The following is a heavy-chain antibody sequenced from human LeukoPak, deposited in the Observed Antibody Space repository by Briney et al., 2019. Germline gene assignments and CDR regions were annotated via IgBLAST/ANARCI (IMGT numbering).Heavy chain of an antibody. D-gene: IGHD2-2*01. CDR1: GYTFTSYG. CDR3: ARDPGCCSSISCYAGGNWFDP. V-gene: IGHV1-18*01. CDR2: ICAYNGNT. J-gene: IGHJ5*02. Sequence: ASVKVSCKASGYTFTSYGICWVRQAAGQGLERMGWICAYNGNTNYAQKLQGRVTMTPDTSTSTAYMELRSLRSDDTAVYYCARDPGCCSSISCYAGGNWFDPWGEGTLVTVSS.